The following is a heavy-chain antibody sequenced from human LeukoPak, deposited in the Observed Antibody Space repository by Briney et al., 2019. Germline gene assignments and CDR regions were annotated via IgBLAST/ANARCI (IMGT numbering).Heavy chain of an antibody. CDR1: GGSISSYY. D-gene: IGHD3-10*01. Sequence: SETLSLTCTVSGGSISSYYWSWIRQPPGKGLEWIGYIYYSGSTNYNPSLKSRVTISVDTSKNQFSLKLSSVTAADTAVYYCARVSGRHGITMVRGVIKPPGYMDVWGKGTTVTVSS. CDR3: ARVSGRHGITMVRGVIKPPGYMDV. J-gene: IGHJ6*03. CDR2: IYYSGST. V-gene: IGHV4-59*01.